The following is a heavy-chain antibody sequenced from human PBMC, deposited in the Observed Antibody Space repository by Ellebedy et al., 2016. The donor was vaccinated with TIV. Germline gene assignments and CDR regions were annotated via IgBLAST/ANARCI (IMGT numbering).Heavy chain of an antibody. CDR1: GFTFSNYW. J-gene: IGHJ4*02. V-gene: IGHV3-7*01. CDR3: ARDQWLGRAYYFDS. Sequence: GESLKISCGTSGFTFSNYWMTWVRQAPGKGLEWVANIKQDGSEKYYVDSVKGRFSISRDNAKNSLYLQVNSLTDEDTAVYYCARDQWLGRAYYFDSWGQGTLVTVSS. CDR2: IKQDGSEK. D-gene: IGHD6-19*01.